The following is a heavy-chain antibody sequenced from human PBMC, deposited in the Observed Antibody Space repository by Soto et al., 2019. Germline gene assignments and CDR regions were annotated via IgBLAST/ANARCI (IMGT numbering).Heavy chain of an antibody. CDR2: ISGSGGRT. CDR3: AKPSIDLFGSDSPSVFYYRMDV. CDR1: GLTLSSNA. J-gene: IGHJ6*02. D-gene: IGHD3-10*01. V-gene: IGHV3-23*01. Sequence: EGLLLESGGGWVQPGGSLRLSCAASGLTLSSNAMSWVRQAPGKGLEWVSAISGSGGRTYYADSVKGRFTISRDDYKNTVYMRMNVLKADDSAVYYCAKPSIDLFGSDSPSVFYYRMDVWGRGTTVTV.